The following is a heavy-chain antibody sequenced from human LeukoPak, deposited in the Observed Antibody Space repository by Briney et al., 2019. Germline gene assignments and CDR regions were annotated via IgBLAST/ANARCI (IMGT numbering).Heavy chain of an antibody. Sequence: PSETLSLTCTVSGGSISSYYWSWIRQPPGKGLEWIGYIYYSGSTNYNPSLKCRVTISVDTSKNQFSLKLSSVTAADTAVYYCAREIRYYYDSSGYYYNHFDYWGQGTLVTVSS. CDR2: IYYSGST. J-gene: IGHJ4*02. V-gene: IGHV4-59*01. CDR3: AREIRYYYDSSGYYYNHFDY. CDR1: GGSISSYY. D-gene: IGHD3-22*01.